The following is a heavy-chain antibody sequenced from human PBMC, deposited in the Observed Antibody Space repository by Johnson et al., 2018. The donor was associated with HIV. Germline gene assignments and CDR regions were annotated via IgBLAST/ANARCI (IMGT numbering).Heavy chain of an antibody. CDR1: GLTVSSNY. D-gene: IGHD5-18*01. CDR2: IYSGGTT. CDR3: AKDTAMLRSSAAFDI. J-gene: IGHJ3*02. Sequence: VQLVESGGGLLKPGGSLRLSCAASGLTVSSNYMSWVRQAPGKGLEWVSFIYSGGTTYYADSVQGRLAVSRDNSRNTLYLQMNSLRPDDTAVYYCAKDTAMLRSSAAFDIWGQGTMVTVSS. V-gene: IGHV3-66*01.